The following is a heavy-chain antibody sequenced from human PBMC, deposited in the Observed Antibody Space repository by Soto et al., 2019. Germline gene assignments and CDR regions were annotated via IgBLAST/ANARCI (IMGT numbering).Heavy chain of an antibody. CDR1: GGSISSGGYY. CDR3: ARAPRAFLEWLPSYYYYYMDV. V-gene: IGHV4-31*03. J-gene: IGHJ6*03. CDR2: IYYSGST. D-gene: IGHD3-3*02. Sequence: QVQLQESGPGLVKPSQTLSLTCTVSGGSISSGGYYWSWIRQHPGKGLEWIGYIYYSGSTYYNPSLKSRVTISVDTSKNQFSLKLSSVTAADTAVYYCARAPRAFLEWLPSYYYYYMDVWGKGTTVTVSS.